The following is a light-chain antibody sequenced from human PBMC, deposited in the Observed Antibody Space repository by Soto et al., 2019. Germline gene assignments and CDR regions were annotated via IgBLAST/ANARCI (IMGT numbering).Light chain of an antibody. CDR3: SSYAGSNNFWV. CDR2: EVT. V-gene: IGLV2-8*01. J-gene: IGLJ3*02. Sequence: QSVLTQPPSASGSPGQSVTIPCTGTSSDVGGYKYVSWYQQHPGKAPKLLIYEVTKRPSGVPDRFSGSKSGNTASLTVSGLQAEDEADYYCSSYAGSNNFWVFGGGTKLTVL. CDR1: SSDVGGYKY.